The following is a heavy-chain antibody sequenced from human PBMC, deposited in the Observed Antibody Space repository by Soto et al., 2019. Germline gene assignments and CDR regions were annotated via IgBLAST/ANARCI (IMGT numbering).Heavy chain of an antibody. CDR2: IYHSGST. CDR3: ARVADCSGGSCYPMSSLLTAPRYFQH. CDR1: GVSISSSNW. D-gene: IGHD2-15*01. Sequence: PSETLSLTCAVSGVSISSSNWWSWVRQPPGKGLEWIGEIYHSGSTNYNPSLKSRVTISVDKSKNQFSLKLSSVTAADTAVYYCARVADCSGGSCYPMSSLLTAPRYFQHWGQGTLVTVSS. V-gene: IGHV4-4*02. J-gene: IGHJ1*01.